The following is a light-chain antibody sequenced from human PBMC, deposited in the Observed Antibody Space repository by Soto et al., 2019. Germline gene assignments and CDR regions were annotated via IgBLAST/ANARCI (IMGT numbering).Light chain of an antibody. Sequence: EIVLTQSPGTLSLSPGERATLSCRASQTVSSAYLGWYQQKPGQAPRLLIYGTSSRATGIPDRFSGSGSGTDFTLTISRLEPEDFAVDYCQQYDSSPLIAFGQGTRLEIK. V-gene: IGKV3-20*01. CDR3: QQYDSSPLIA. CDR1: QTVSSAY. CDR2: GTS. J-gene: IGKJ5*01.